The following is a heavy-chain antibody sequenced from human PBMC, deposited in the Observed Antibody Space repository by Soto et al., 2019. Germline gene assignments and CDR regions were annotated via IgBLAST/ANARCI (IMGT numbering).Heavy chain of an antibody. V-gene: IGHV1-69*13. CDR2: IIPIFGTV. J-gene: IGHJ2*01. D-gene: IGHD5-12*01. CDR1: GGTFSNYP. CDR3: ARGNHRWLQLWYFDL. Sequence: GASVKVSCKASGGTFSNYPIIWVRQAPGQGLEWMGGIIPIFGTVSYAQKFQGRVTITADESTSTAYMELSSLRSEDTAVYYCARGNHRWLQLWYFDLWGRGTLVTVSS.